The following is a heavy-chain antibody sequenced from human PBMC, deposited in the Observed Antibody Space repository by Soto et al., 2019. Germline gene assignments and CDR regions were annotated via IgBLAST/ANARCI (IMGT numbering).Heavy chain of an antibody. V-gene: IGHV5-51*01. Sequence: GESLQISCKASGYSFATYWIGWVRQMPGKGLEWMGIIYPGDSDIRYSPSFEGQVTISADKSISTAYLQWGSLKASDTAMHYCARRFGCGNYYYYNYGMDVWSQGTTVTVSS. CDR3: ARRFGCGNYYYYNYGMDV. CDR2: IYPGDSDI. D-gene: IGHD1-26*01. J-gene: IGHJ6*02. CDR1: GYSFATYW.